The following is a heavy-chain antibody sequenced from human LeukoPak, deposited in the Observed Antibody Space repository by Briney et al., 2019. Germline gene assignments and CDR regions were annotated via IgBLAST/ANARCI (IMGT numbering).Heavy chain of an antibody. J-gene: IGHJ4*02. V-gene: IGHV1-18*01. CDR2: ISAYNGNT. CDR1: GGTFSSYA. CDR3: ARSPYYYGSGSYRDY. Sequence: ASVKVSCKASGGTFSSYAISWVRQAPGQGLEWMGWISAYNGNTNYAQKLQGRVTMTTDTSTSTAYMELRSLRSDDTAVYYCARSPYYYGSGSYRDYWGQGTLVTVSS. D-gene: IGHD3-10*01.